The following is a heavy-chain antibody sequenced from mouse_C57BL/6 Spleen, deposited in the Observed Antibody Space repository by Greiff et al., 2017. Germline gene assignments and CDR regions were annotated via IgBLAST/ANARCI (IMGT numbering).Heavy chain of an antibody. CDR1: GFTFSSYA. CDR3: ARTDYLYYFDY. J-gene: IGHJ2*01. D-gene: IGHD2-4*01. V-gene: IGHV5-4*01. CDR2: ISDGGSYT. Sequence: EVHLVESGGGLVKPGGSLKLSCAASGFTFSSYAMSWVRQTPEKRLEWVATISDGGSYTYYPDNVKGRFTISRDNAKNNLYLQMSHLKSEDTAMYYCARTDYLYYFDYWGQGTTLTVSS.